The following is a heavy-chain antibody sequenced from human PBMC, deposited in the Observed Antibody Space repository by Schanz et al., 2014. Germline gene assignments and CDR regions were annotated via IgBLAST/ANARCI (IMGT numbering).Heavy chain of an antibody. J-gene: IGHJ2*01. CDR2: VFPNGIT. D-gene: IGHD1-1*01. Sequence: QVQLQESGPGLVKPSQTLSLTCTVSGGSIRSGTYYWSWIRQPAGKALEWVGRVFPNGITNYNPSLKSRVTISRATSRNDFSLTLTPLTAADTAVYYCARDTTWRLDLWGRGTLVTVSS. CDR3: ARDTTWRLDL. V-gene: IGHV4-61*02. CDR1: GGSIRSGTYY.